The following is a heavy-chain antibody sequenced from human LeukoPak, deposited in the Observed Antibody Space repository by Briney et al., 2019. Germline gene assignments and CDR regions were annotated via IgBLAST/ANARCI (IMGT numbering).Heavy chain of an antibody. J-gene: IGHJ4*02. CDR1: GYTFPGYC. Sequence: ASVKVSCKASGYTFPGYCMHWVRQAPGQGLEWMGIINPSGGSTSYAQKFQGRVTMTRDTSTSTVYMELSSLRSDDTAVYYCARDNYDILTAYYFVDYWGQGTLVTVSS. V-gene: IGHV1-46*01. D-gene: IGHD3-9*01. CDR2: INPSGGST. CDR3: ARDNYDILTAYYFVDY.